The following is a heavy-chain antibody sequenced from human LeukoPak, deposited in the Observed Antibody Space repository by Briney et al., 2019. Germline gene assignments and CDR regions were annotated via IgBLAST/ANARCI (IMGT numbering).Heavy chain of an antibody. D-gene: IGHD3-16*01. Sequence: GRSLRLSCAASGFTFDDYAMHWVRQAPGKGLEWVSGISWNSGSIGYADSVKGRFTISRDNSKNSLYLQMNSLRAEDTALYYCAKVTGGRAFDIWGQGTTVTVSS. CDR2: ISWNSGSI. CDR1: GFTFDDYA. V-gene: IGHV3-9*01. J-gene: IGHJ3*02. CDR3: AKVTGGRAFDI.